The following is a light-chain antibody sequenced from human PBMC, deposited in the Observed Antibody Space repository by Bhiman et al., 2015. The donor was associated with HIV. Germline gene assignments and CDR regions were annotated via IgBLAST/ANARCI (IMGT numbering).Light chain of an antibody. V-gene: IGLV2-23*02. CDR1: SSDVGGYNF. CDR3: CSYAGSNTFL. CDR2: DVN. Sequence: QSALTQPASVSVSPGQAITISCTGTSSDVGGYNFVSWYQHHPGKAPKLMIYDVNKRPLGVSNRFSGSKSGNTASLTISGLQAEDEADYYCCSYAGSNTFLFGGGTKLTVL. J-gene: IGLJ2*01.